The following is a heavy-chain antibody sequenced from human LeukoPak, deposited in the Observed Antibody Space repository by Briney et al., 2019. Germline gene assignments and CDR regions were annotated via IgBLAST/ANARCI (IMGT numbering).Heavy chain of an antibody. Sequence: PGGSLRLSCAASGFTFSSYSMNWVRQAPGKGLEWVSSISSSSSYIYYADSVKGRFTISRDNAKNSLYLQMNSLRAEDTAVYYCARDDALRFLEWLSHGMDVWGQGTTVIVSS. V-gene: IGHV3-21*01. J-gene: IGHJ6*02. CDR2: ISSSSSYI. CDR1: GFTFSSYS. D-gene: IGHD3-3*01. CDR3: ARDDALRFLEWLSHGMDV.